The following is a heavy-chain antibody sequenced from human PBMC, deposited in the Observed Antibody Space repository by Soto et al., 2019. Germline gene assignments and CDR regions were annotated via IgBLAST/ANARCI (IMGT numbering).Heavy chain of an antibody. V-gene: IGHV3-30*18. D-gene: IGHD2-21*02. CDR1: GFTFSSYG. Sequence: GGSLRLSCAASGFTFSSYGMHWVRQAPGKGLEWVAVISYDGSNKYYADSVKGRFTISRDNSKNTLYLQMNSLRAEDTAVYYCAKLHIVVVTATPDGMDVWGQGTTVTVSS. CDR3: AKLHIVVVTATPDGMDV. J-gene: IGHJ6*02. CDR2: ISYDGSNK.